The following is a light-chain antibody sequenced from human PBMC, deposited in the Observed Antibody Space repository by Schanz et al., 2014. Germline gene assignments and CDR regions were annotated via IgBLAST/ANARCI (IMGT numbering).Light chain of an antibody. Sequence: EIVLTQSPGALSLSPGDWASLSCRASQSVSYNYLAWYQQKPGQAPRLLIYAASSRATGIPDRFSGSGSGTDFTLTISRLEPEDSAVYYCHQYGTSPFTFGPGTTVDIK. V-gene: IGKV3-20*01. CDR1: QSVSYNY. CDR2: AAS. CDR3: HQYGTSPFT. J-gene: IGKJ3*01.